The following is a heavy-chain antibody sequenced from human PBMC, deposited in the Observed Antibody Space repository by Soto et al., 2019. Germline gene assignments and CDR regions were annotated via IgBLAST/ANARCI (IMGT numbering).Heavy chain of an antibody. D-gene: IGHD2-15*01. CDR3: ARLSGVVVVAATEQDFDY. CDR2: INPSGGST. V-gene: IGHV1-46*01. CDR1: GYTFTGYY. J-gene: IGHJ4*02. Sequence: ASVKVSCKASGYTFTGYYIHWVRQAPGQGLEWMGIINPSGGSTSYAQKFQGRVTMTRDTSTSTVYMELSSLRSEDTAVYYCARLSGVVVVAATEQDFDYWGQGTLVTVSS.